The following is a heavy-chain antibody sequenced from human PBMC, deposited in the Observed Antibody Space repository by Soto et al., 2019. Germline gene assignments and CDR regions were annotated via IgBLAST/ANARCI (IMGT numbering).Heavy chain of an antibody. Sequence: GGSLRLSCAASGFTFSNAWMSWVRQAPGKGLEWVGRIKSKTDGGTTDYAAPVKGRFTISRDDSKNTLYLQMNSLKTEDTAVYYCTTVADIVVVPAALGYWGQGTLVTVAS. CDR3: TTVADIVVVPAALGY. V-gene: IGHV3-15*01. CDR1: GFTFSNAW. J-gene: IGHJ4*02. D-gene: IGHD2-2*01. CDR2: IKSKTDGGTT.